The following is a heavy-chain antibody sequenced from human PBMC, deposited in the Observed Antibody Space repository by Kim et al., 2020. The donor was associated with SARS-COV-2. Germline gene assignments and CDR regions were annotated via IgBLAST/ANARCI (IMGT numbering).Heavy chain of an antibody. J-gene: IGHJ4*02. CDR2: IYTSGST. V-gene: IGHV4-4*07. D-gene: IGHD4-4*01. Sequence: SETLSLTCTVSGGTVSGGSISNYYWNWIRQPAGKGLEWIGRIYTSGSTNYNPSLKRRVTMSVDTSKNQFSLKLSSVTAADTAVYYCARFDTVTRAFDYWGQGTLVTVSS. CDR1: GGSISNYY. CDR3: ARFDTVTRAFDY.